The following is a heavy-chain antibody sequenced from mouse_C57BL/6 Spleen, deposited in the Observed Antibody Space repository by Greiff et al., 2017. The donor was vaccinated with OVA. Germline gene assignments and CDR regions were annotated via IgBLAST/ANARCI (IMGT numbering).Heavy chain of an antibody. CDR3: ARGRDGGYFDY. CDR2: IYPGDGDT. Sequence: QVQLKESGPELVKPGASVKISCKASGYAFSSSWMNWVKQRPGKGLEWIGRIYPGDGDTNYNGKFKGKATLTADKSSSTAYMQLSSLTSEDSAVYFCARGRDGGYFDYWGQGTTLTVSS. CDR1: GYAFSSSW. D-gene: IGHD3-3*01. J-gene: IGHJ2*01. V-gene: IGHV1-82*01.